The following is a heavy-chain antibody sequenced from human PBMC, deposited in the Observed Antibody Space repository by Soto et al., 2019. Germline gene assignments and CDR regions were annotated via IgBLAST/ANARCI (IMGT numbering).Heavy chain of an antibody. CDR1: GFTFSSYS. Sequence: PGGSLRLSCAASGFTFSSYSMNWVRQAPGKGLEWVSSISSSSSYIYYADSVKGRFTISRDNAKNSLYLQMNSLRAEDTAVYYCARPPSSATRARGNYWGQGTLVTVSS. J-gene: IGHJ4*02. CDR3: ARPPSSATRARGNY. CDR2: ISSSSSYI. D-gene: IGHD2-15*01. V-gene: IGHV3-21*01.